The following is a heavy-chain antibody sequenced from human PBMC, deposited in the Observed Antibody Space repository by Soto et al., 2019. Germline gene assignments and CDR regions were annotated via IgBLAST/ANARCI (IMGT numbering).Heavy chain of an antibody. Sequence: QVQQVQSGAEVTKPGSSVQVSCQASGGTFNTYTICWVRHVTGKGLAWMCGIRPLYAKPTYAQPFLGRLTMAAYAQTSPVYIEWSSLRSEATALYYCAWINNSTSGDGCLDVWGRVPAVSVAS. CDR3: AWINNSTSGDGCLDV. J-gene: IGHJ6*02. CDR1: GGTFNTYT. CDR2: IRPLYAKP. D-gene: IGHD2-21*01. V-gene: IGHV1-69*01.